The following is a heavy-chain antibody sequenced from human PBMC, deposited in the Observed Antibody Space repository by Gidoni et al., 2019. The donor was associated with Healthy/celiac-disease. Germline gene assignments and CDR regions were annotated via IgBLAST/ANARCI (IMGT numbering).Heavy chain of an antibody. V-gene: IGHV3-48*02. CDR2: ISSSSSTI. CDR1: GFTFRIYS. Sequence: EVQLVESGGGLVQPGGSLRLSCEASGFTFRIYSMNWVRQAPGKGLEWVSYISSSSSTIYYADSVKGRFTISRDNAKNSLYLQMNSLRDEDTAVYYCARDIKEPPVTTSRDGMDVWGQGTTVTVSS. J-gene: IGHJ6*02. CDR3: ARDIKEPPVTTSRDGMDV. D-gene: IGHD4-4*01.